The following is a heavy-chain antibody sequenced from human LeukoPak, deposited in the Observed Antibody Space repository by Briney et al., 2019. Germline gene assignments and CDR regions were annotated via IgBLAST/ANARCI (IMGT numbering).Heavy chain of an antibody. CDR3: ARARRAGIAAAGRDFDY. D-gene: IGHD6-13*01. J-gene: IGHJ4*02. V-gene: IGHV1-46*01. CDR2: INPSGGST. CDR1: GYTFTSYY. Sequence: ASVKVSCKASGYTFTSYYMHWVRQAPGQGLEWVGIINPSGGSTSYAQKFQGRVTMTRDTSTSTVYMELSSLRSEDTAVYYCARARRAGIAAAGRDFDYWGQGTLVTVSS.